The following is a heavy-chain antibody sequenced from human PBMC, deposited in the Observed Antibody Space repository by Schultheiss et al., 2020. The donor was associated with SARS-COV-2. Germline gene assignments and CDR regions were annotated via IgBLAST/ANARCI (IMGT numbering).Heavy chain of an antibody. Sequence: GGSLRLSCAASGFTVSSNYMSWVRQAPGKGLEWVSAISGSGGSTYYADSVKGRFTISRDNSKNTLYLQMNSLRAEDTAVYYCAKDQSTAGYYYDSSGYWGQGTLVTVSS. D-gene: IGHD3-22*01. V-gene: IGHV3-23*01. CDR3: AKDQSTAGYYYDSSGY. CDR1: GFTVSSNY. J-gene: IGHJ4*02. CDR2: ISGSGGST.